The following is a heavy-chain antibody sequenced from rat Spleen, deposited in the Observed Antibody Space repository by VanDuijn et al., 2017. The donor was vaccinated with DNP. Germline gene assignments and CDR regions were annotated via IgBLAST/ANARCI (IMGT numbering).Heavy chain of an antibody. CDR2: INPNGGAT. D-gene: IGHD1-7*01. Sequence: EVQVVQSGGGLVQPGRSLKLSCKASGFTFNIYDMAWVRQAPTRGLEWVTSINPNGGATYYRDSVKGRFTISRDNAKSSLYLQMNSLKSEDTATYYCARQGYYGYYYFDYWGQGVMVTVSS. J-gene: IGHJ2*01. V-gene: IGHV5-25*01. CDR3: ARQGYYGYYYFDY. CDR1: GFTFNIYD.